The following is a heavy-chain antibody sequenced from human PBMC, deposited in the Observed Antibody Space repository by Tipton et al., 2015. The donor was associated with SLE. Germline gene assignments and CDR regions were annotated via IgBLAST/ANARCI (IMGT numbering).Heavy chain of an antibody. CDR2: IDHSGST. J-gene: IGHJ4*02. CDR3: ARERLYSSSWFSD. D-gene: IGHD6-13*01. V-gene: IGHV4-34*01. Sequence: TLSLTCAVYGGSFSGYYWSWIRQPPGKGLEWIGEIDHSGSTNYNPSLESRVTISRDTSRNQFSLKLSSVTAADTAVYYCARERLYSSSWFSDWGQGTLVTVSS. CDR1: GGSFSGYY.